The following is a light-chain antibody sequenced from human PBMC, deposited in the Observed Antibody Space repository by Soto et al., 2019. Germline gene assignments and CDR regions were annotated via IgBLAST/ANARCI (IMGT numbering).Light chain of an antibody. CDR2: GAS. J-gene: IGKJ1*01. CDR1: QSVSSN. CDR3: QQRSNWLET. V-gene: IGKV3-11*01. Sequence: EIVLTQSPATLSLSPGERATLSCRASQSVSSNLAWYQQKPGQAPRLLIYGASTRATGIPARFSGSGSGTDFTLTISSLEPEDFAVYYCQQRSNWLETFGQGTKVDIK.